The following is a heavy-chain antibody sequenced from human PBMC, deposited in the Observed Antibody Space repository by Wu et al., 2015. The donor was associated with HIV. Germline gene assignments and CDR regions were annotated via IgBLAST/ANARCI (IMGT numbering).Heavy chain of an antibody. D-gene: IGHD3-22*01. CDR3: ARGLGNYYDKKWFDP. CDR2: IIPFSGTV. V-gene: IGHV1-69*13. J-gene: IGHJ5*02. Sequence: QVQLIQSGAEVKKPGSSVKVSCKTSGDTFSSYAISWVRQAPGQGLEWMGRIIPFSGTVNYAQKFQGRVTITADESTTTAYMELSSLRYDDTAVYYCARGLGNYYDKKWFDPWGQGTLVTVSS. CDR1: GDTFSSYA.